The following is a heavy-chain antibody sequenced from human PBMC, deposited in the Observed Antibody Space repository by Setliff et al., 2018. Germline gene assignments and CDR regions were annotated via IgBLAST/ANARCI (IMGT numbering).Heavy chain of an antibody. CDR1: DGSSSSHY. J-gene: IGHJ4*02. CDR2: IHFSGTT. Sequence: SETLSLTCTVSDGSSSSHYWSWIRQPPGKGLEWIGYIHFSGTTNYNPSLKSRVTLSLDTSKNQFPLELSSVTAADTAMYYCARENGYCSGGACYFMFDYWGQGTLVTAPQ. CDR3: ARENGYCSGGACYFMFDY. V-gene: IGHV4-59*11. D-gene: IGHD2-15*01.